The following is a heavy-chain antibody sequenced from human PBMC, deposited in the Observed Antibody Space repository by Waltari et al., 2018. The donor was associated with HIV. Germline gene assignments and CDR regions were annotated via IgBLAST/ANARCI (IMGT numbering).Heavy chain of an antibody. CDR1: GFTFSSYS. CDR2: MSSSSSTI. V-gene: IGHV3-48*01. D-gene: IGHD6-13*01. CDR3: ARGSSWKTSYYYYGMDV. J-gene: IGHJ6*02. Sequence: EVQLVESGGGLVQPGGSLRLSCAASGFTFSSYSMNWVRQAPGKGLEWVSYMSSSSSTIYYADSVKGRFTISRDNAKNSLYLQMNSLRAEDTAVYYCARGSSWKTSYYYYGMDVWGQGTTVTVSS.